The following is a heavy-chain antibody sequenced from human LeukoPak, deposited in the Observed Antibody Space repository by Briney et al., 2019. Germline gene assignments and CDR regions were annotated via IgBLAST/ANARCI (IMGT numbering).Heavy chain of an antibody. D-gene: IGHD5-18*01. CDR1: GGTFSSYA. Sequence: SVKVSCKASGGTFSSYAISWLRQAPGQGLEWMGGIIPIFGTANYAQKFQGRVTITADESTSTAYMELSSLRSEDTAVYYCARDRRIQLTGVVDAFDIWGQGTMVTVSS. J-gene: IGHJ3*02. CDR3: ARDRRIQLTGVVDAFDI. CDR2: IIPIFGTA. V-gene: IGHV1-69*13.